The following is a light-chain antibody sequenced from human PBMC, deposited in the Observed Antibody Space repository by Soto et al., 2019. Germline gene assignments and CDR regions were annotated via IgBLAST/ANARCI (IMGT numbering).Light chain of an antibody. Sequence: DIQMTQSPSTLSASAGDRVPITCRASQSISSWLAWYQQKPGKAPKLLIYDASSLESGVPSRFSGSGSGTEFTHTISSLQPDDFATYYCQQYNSYPWTFGQGTKVDIK. J-gene: IGKJ1*01. V-gene: IGKV1-5*01. CDR1: QSISSW. CDR3: QQYNSYPWT. CDR2: DAS.